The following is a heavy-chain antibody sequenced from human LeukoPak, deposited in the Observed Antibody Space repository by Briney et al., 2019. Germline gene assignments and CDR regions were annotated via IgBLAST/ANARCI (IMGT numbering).Heavy chain of an antibody. Sequence: GGSLRLSCAASGFTFSSYSMNWVRQAPGKGLEWVSSISRSSSYIYYADSVKGRFTISRDNAKNSLYLQMNIVRAEPTAVYYCASDPHMATISSWGHGTLVTVSS. J-gene: IGHJ5*01. D-gene: IGHD5-24*01. V-gene: IGHV3-21*01. CDR3: ASDPHMATISS. CDR2: ISRSSSYI. CDR1: GFTFSSYS.